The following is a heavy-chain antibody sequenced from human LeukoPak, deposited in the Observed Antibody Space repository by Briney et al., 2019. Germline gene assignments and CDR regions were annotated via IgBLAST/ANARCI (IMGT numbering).Heavy chain of an antibody. V-gene: IGHV4-59*01. CDR3: VQSNYDFWSGHYGMDV. D-gene: IGHD3-3*01. CDR1: GGSISSYY. CDR2: IYYSGST. J-gene: IGHJ6*02. Sequence: PSETLSLTCTVSGGSISSYYWSWIRQPPVKGLEWIGYIYYSGSTNYNPSLKSRVTISVDTSKNQFSLKLSSVTAADTAVYYCVQSNYDFWSGHYGMDVWGQGTTVTVSS.